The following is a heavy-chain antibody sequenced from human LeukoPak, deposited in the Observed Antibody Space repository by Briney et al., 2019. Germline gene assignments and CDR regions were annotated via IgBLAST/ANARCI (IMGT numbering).Heavy chain of an antibody. V-gene: IGHV3-33*01. CDR2: IWYDGSNN. CDR1: GFTFSSYG. Sequence: GGSLRLSCAASGFTFSSYGMQWVRQAPGKGLEWVAVIWYDGSNNYYADSVKGRFTISRDNSKNTLYLQMNSLRAEDTAVYYCARFDYYDSSGYYYLKFYYYGMDVWGQGTTVTVSS. D-gene: IGHD3-22*01. J-gene: IGHJ6*02. CDR3: ARFDYYDSSGYYYLKFYYYGMDV.